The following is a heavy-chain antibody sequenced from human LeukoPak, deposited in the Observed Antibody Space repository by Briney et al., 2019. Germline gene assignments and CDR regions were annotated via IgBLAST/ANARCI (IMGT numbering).Heavy chain of an antibody. J-gene: IGHJ4*02. Sequence: ESLKISCKGSGYSFTNYWIGWVRQMPGKGLEWMAIIYPGDSDSRYSPSFQGQVTISADKSISTAYLQWSSLKPSDTAMYYCARSSSSWYYFDYWGQGTLVTVSS. CDR2: IYPGDSDS. CDR1: GYSFTNYW. D-gene: IGHD6-13*01. CDR3: ARSSSSWYYFDY. V-gene: IGHV5-51*01.